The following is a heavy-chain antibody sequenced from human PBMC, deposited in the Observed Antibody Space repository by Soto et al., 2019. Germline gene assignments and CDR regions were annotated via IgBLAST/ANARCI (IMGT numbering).Heavy chain of an antibody. CDR3: AREAPGVDYYYYGMDV. CDR1: GGTFSSYA. D-gene: IGHD2-21*01. Sequence: GASVKVSCKASGGTFSSYAISWVRQAPGQGLEWMGGIIPIFGTANYAQKFQGRVTITADESTSTAYMELSSLRSEDTAVYYCAREAPGVDYYYYGMDVWGQGTTVTVS. CDR2: IIPIFGTA. V-gene: IGHV1-69*13. J-gene: IGHJ6*02.